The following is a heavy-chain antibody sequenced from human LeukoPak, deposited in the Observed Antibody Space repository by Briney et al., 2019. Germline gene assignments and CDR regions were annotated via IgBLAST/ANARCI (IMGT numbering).Heavy chain of an antibody. CDR3: ARDGGWYCSSTSCYSPSGFDP. J-gene: IGHJ5*02. CDR2: IYTSGST. V-gene: IGHV4-4*07. Sequence: SETLSLTCTVSGGSISSYYWSWIRQPAGKGLEWIGRIYTSGSTNYNPSLKSRVTMSVDTSKNQFSLKLSSVTVADTAVYYCARDGGWYCSSTSCYSPSGFDPWGQGTLVTVSS. D-gene: IGHD2-2*02. CDR1: GGSISSYY.